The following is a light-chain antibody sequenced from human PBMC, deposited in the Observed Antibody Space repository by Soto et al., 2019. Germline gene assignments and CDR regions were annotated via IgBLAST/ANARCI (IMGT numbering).Light chain of an antibody. CDR3: QQYDNLPPAIT. CDR1: QDIGKN. J-gene: IGKJ5*01. Sequence: DIKMTQSPSSLSASVGDRVTIACQASQDIGKNLNWYQQRPGKAPKLLIFEASNLETGVPSRFSGSGSGTDFTFTISGLQPEDIATYYCQQYDNLPPAITFGQGTRLEIK. V-gene: IGKV1-33*01. CDR2: EAS.